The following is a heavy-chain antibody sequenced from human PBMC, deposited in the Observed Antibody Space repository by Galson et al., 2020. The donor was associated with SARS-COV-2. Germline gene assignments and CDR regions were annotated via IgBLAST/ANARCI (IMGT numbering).Heavy chain of an antibody. CDR3: ARLTVVRGVDY. D-gene: IGHD3-10*01. V-gene: IGHV4-59*01. Sequence: ASETLSLTCTVSGGSINIYYWSWIRQPPGKGLEWNGYLYYGGKTNYNPSLTNRVTISVDTSKSQFSLTLSSVTAADTAMYYCARLTVVRGVDYWGQGIPVTVSS. CDR2: LYYGGKT. J-gene: IGHJ4*02. CDR1: GGSINIYY.